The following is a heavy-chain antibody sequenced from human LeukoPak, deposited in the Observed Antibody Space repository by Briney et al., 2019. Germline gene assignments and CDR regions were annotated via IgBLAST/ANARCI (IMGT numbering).Heavy chain of an antibody. V-gene: IGHV1-8*01. J-gene: IGHJ6*02. Sequence: ASVKVSCKASGYTFTSYDINWVRQATGQGLEWMGWMNPNSGNTGYAQKFQGGVTMTRNTSISTAYMELSSLRSEDTAVYYCAVAVAGNSDYYGMDVWGQGTTVTVSS. D-gene: IGHD6-19*01. CDR1: GYTFTSYD. CDR3: AVAVAGNSDYYGMDV. CDR2: MNPNSGNT.